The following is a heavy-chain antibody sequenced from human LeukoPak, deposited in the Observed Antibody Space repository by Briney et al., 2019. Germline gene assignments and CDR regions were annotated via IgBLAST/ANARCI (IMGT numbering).Heavy chain of an antibody. CDR3: AKDPGGSYPYFDY. Sequence: GGSLRLSCAASGFTFSSYWMHWVRQAPGKGLEWVAVISYDGSNKYYADSVKGRFTISRDNSKNTLYLQMNSLRAEDTAVYYCAKDPGGSYPYFDYWGQGTLVTVSS. D-gene: IGHD1-26*01. CDR1: GFTFSSYW. CDR2: ISYDGSNK. J-gene: IGHJ4*02. V-gene: IGHV3-30*18.